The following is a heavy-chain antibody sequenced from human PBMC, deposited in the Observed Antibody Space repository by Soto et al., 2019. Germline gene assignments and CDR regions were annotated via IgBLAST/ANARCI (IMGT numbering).Heavy chain of an antibody. V-gene: IGHV3-23*01. CDR2: ISGSGGST. J-gene: IGHJ4*02. CDR3: AKSPSLGDFPDY. Sequence: SCKASGGSFSSYAMSWVRQAPGKGLEWVSAISGSGGSTYYADSVKGRFTISRDNSKNTLYLQMNSLRAEDTAVYYCAKSPSLGDFPDYWGQGTLVTVSS. D-gene: IGHD2-21*01. CDR1: GGSFSSYA.